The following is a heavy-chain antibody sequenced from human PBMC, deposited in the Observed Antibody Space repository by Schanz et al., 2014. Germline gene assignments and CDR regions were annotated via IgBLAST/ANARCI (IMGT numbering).Heavy chain of an antibody. CDR3: ARDQSPYTNSSDVRYFDY. CDR2: IIPSLGLA. V-gene: IGHV1-69*04. J-gene: IGHJ4*02. CDR1: RYTFNTYG. D-gene: IGHD6-6*01. Sequence: QGQLVQSGPEVKEPGASVKVSCEASRYTFNTYGLNWVRQAPGQGLEWMGRIIPSLGLAKYEQKFQDKVTITADTSTTTAYMELSGLRSEDTAVYYCARDQSPYTNSSDVRYFDYWGQGSLVTVSS.